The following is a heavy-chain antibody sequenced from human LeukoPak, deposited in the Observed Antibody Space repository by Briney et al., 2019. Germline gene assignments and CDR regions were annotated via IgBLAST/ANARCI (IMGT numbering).Heavy chain of an antibody. V-gene: IGHV3-66*01. Sequence: PGGSLRLSCAASGFTVSSNYMSWVRQAPGKGLEWVSVIYSGGSTYYADSVKGRFTISRDNSKNTLYLQMNSLRAEDTAVYYCARALYYYDSSGPLFDYWGQGTLVTVSS. D-gene: IGHD3-22*01. CDR1: GFTVSSNY. CDR3: ARALYYYDSSGPLFDY. J-gene: IGHJ4*02. CDR2: IYSGGST.